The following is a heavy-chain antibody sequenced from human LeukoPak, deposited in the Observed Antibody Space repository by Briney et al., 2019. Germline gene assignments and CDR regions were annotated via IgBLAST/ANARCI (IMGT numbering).Heavy chain of an antibody. V-gene: IGHV3-23*01. Sequence: GGSLRLSCAASGFTFSSYAMSWVRQAPGKGLEWVSAISGSGGSTYYADSVKGRFTISRDNSKNTLYLQMNSLRAEDTAVYYCAKDLGGIAVAASREGGDYWGQGTLVTVSS. D-gene: IGHD6-19*01. J-gene: IGHJ4*02. CDR3: AKDLGGIAVAASREGGDY. CDR1: GFTFSSYA. CDR2: ISGSGGST.